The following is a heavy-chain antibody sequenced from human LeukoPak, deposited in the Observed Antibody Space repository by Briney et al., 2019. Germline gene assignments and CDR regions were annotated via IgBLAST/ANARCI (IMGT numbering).Heavy chain of an antibody. D-gene: IGHD1-26*01. CDR1: GFTFNNYP. Sequence: GGSLRLSCSASGFTFNNYPMSWVRQAPGRGLEWVSAILGDGAATFYGDSVRGRFTISRDNSKYTLYLQMDSLRAEDTALYYCAKDESVVGANYFASWGQGTLVTVSS. CDR3: AKDESVVGANYFAS. V-gene: IGHV3-23*01. J-gene: IGHJ4*02. CDR2: ILGDGAAT.